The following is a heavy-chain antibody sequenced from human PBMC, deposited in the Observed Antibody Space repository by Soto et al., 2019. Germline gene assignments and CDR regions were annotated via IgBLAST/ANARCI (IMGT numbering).Heavy chain of an antibody. Sequence: SQTLSLTCAISGDSVSSNSAAWNWIRQSPSRGLEWLGRTYYRSKWYNDYAVSVKSRITINPDTSKNQFSLQLNSVTPEDTAVYYCARDQDCGGDCYTNYYYYYGMDVWGQGTTVTVSS. J-gene: IGHJ6*02. D-gene: IGHD2-21*02. CDR2: TYYRSKWYN. CDR3: ARDQDCGGDCYTNYYYYYGMDV. V-gene: IGHV6-1*01. CDR1: GDSVSSNSAA.